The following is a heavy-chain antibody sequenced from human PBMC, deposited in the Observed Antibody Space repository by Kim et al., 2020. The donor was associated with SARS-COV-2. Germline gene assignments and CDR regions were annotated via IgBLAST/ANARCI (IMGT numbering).Heavy chain of an antibody. Sequence: GGSLRLSCAASGFTFSSLAVHWVRQAPGKGLEWVAFISSDGSSKYYADSVKGRFTISRDNSKNTLYLQMNSLRTEDTAVYYCASRYCSGGICYLNWFDPWGQGAQVTFSS. V-gene: IGHV3-30*04. CDR2: ISSDGSSK. D-gene: IGHD2-15*01. CDR3: ASRYCSGGICYLNWFDP. J-gene: IGHJ5*02. CDR1: GFTFSSLA.